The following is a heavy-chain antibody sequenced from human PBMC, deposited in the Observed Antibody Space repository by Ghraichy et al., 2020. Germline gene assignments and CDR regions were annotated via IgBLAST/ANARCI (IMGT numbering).Heavy chain of an antibody. D-gene: IGHD3-9*01. CDR2: ISSSGSTI. CDR1: GFTFSDYY. J-gene: IGHJ5*02. V-gene: IGHV3-11*01. CDR3: ARGMYYDILTGYYQNWFDP. Sequence: GGSLRLSCAASGFTFSDYYMSWIRQAPGKGLEWVSYISSSGSTIYYADSVKGRFTISRDNAKNSLYLQMNSLRAEDTAVYYCARGMYYDILTGYYQNWFDPWGQGTLVTVSS.